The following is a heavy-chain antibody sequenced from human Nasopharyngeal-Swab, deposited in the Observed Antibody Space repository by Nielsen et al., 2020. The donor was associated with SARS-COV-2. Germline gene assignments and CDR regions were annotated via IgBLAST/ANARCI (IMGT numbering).Heavy chain of an antibody. CDR1: GYTFTGYY. V-gene: IGHV1-2*04. CDR3: AAGLGRRFDY. Sequence: ASEKVSCKASGYTFTGYYMHWVRQAPGQGLEWMGWINPNSGGTNYAQKFQGWVTMTRDTSISTAYMELSRLRSEDTAVYYCAAGLGRRFDYWGQGTLVTVSS. CDR2: INPNSGGT. J-gene: IGHJ4*02. D-gene: IGHD1-26*01.